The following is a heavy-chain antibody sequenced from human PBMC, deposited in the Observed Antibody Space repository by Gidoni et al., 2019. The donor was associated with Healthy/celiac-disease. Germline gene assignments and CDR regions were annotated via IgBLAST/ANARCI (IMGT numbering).Heavy chain of an antibody. J-gene: IGHJ4*02. CDR3: TRHEGYDSSGYNY. CDR1: GFPFSGSA. CDR2: IRSKANSYAT. V-gene: IGHV3-73*01. Sequence: EVQLVESGGGLVQPGGSLKLSCPASGFPFSGSAIHWVRQASGKGLEWVGRIRSKANSYATAYAASVKGRFTISRDDSKNTAYLQMNSLKTEDTAVYYCTRHEGYDSSGYNYWGQGTLVTVSS. D-gene: IGHD3-22*01.